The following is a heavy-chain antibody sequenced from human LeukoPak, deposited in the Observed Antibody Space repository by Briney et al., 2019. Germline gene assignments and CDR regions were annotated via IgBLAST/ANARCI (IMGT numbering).Heavy chain of an antibody. V-gene: IGHV3-30*03. D-gene: IGHD3-22*01. CDR2: ISYDGSDK. J-gene: IGHJ4*02. CDR1: GFTFSNDG. CDR3: VGVGGYDSSGFLDY. Sequence: PGGSLRLSCAASGFTFSNDGMHWVRQAPGRGLEWVALISYDGSDKHYADSVKGRFTVSRDNSKNTLYPQMNSLSRDDTAVYYCVGVGGYDSSGFLDYWGQGTLVTVSS.